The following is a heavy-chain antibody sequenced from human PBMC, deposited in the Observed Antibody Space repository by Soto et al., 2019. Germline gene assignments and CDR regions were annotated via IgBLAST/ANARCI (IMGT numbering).Heavy chain of an antibody. CDR2: ISGSGGTT. J-gene: IGHJ3*02. D-gene: IGHD6-19*01. V-gene: IGHV3-23*01. CDR1: GFTFSSYA. CDR3: AKTANGWFSAFDI. Sequence: EVQLLESGGGLVQPGGSVRLSCAASGFTFSSYAMSWVRQAPGKGLEWVSAISGSGGTTYYADSVKGRFTFSRDNSKNTLYLQMNSLRAEDTAVYYCAKTANGWFSAFDIWGQGTMVTVSS.